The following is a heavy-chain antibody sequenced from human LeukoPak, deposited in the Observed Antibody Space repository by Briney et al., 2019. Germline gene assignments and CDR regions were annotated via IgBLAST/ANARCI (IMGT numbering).Heavy chain of an antibody. Sequence: GGSLRLSCRGSGFTFGNFALIWFRQAPGKGLECISLIRPKASGATIEYAASLKGRFTISRDDSKSIFYLQMNSLQTEATAVYYCARWNGFHDWGQGTLVTVSS. D-gene: IGHD1-1*01. V-gene: IGHV3-49*03. J-gene: IGHJ4*02. CDR3: ARWNGFHD. CDR2: IRPKASGATI. CDR1: GFTFGNFA.